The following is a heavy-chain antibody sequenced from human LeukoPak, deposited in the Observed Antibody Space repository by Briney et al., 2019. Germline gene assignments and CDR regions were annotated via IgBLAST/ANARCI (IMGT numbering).Heavy chain of an antibody. CDR2: IRYDGSNK. V-gene: IGHV3-30*02. J-gene: IGHJ5*02. CDR3: AKDGRYCSGGSCYSWSSDWFDP. CDR1: GFTFSSYG. D-gene: IGHD2-15*01. Sequence: PGGSLRLSCAASGFTFSSYGMHWVRQAPGKGLEWVALIRYDGSNKYYADSVKGRFTISRDNSKNTLYLQMNSLRAEDTAVYYCAKDGRYCSGGSCYSWSSDWFDPWGQGTLVTVSS.